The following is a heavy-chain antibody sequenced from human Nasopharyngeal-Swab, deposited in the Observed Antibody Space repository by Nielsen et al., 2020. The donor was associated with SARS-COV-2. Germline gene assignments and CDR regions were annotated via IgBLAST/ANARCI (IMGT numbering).Heavy chain of an antibody. CDR1: GFTFSNAW. J-gene: IGHJ6*03. CDR2: IKSRTDGGTT. Sequence: GESLKISCAASGFTFSNAWMSWVRQAPGKGLEWVGRIKSRTDGGTTDYAAPVKGRFTISRADSKNTLYLQMNSLKTEDTAVYYCTTGSGQRVISDYYYYMDVWGKGTTVTVSS. D-gene: IGHD6-6*01. CDR3: TTGSGQRVISDYYYYMDV. V-gene: IGHV3-15*01.